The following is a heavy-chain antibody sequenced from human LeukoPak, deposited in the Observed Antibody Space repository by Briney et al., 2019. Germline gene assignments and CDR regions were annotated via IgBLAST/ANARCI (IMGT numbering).Heavy chain of an antibody. CDR2: IWYDGSNK. CDR1: GFTFNSYG. D-gene: IGHD6-6*01. V-gene: IGHV3-33*06. CDR3: AKDRYPYSSSSVHWFDP. Sequence: PGRSLRLSCSASGFTFNSYGMHWVRQAPGKGLEWVAVIWYDGSNKYYADSLKGRFTISRDNSKNMLYLQMNILRVEDTPVYYCAKDRYPYSSSSVHWFDPWGQGTLVTVSS. J-gene: IGHJ5*02.